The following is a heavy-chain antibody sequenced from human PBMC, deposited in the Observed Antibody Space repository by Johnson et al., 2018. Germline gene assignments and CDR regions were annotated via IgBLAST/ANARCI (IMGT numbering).Heavy chain of an antibody. D-gene: IGHD6-13*01. CDR1: GYTFTSYY. Sequence: QVQLVESGAEVKKPGASVKVSCKASGYTFTSYYMHWVRQAPGQGLEWMGIINPSGGSTSYARKFQGRVTMTRDTSTGTVHMGLSSLRSEDPAVYYCARGLRYSTDFRGQGTLVTVSS. CDR3: ARGLRYSTDF. V-gene: IGHV1-46*01. J-gene: IGHJ4*02. CDR2: INPSGGST.